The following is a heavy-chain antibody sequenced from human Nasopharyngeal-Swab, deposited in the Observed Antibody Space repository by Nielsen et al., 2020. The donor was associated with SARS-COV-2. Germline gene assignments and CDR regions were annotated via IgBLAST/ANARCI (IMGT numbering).Heavy chain of an antibody. D-gene: IGHD2-2*02. CDR3: AKDSEYCSSTSCYMYYYYYYMDV. Sequence: GESLKISCAASGFTFSSYGMHWVRQAPGKGLEWVAFIRYDGGNKYYADSVKGRFTISRDNSKNTLYLQMNSLRAEDTAVYYCAKDSEYCSSTSCYMYYYYYYMDVWGKGTTVTVSS. CDR2: IRYDGGNK. J-gene: IGHJ6*03. V-gene: IGHV3-30*02. CDR1: GFTFSSYG.